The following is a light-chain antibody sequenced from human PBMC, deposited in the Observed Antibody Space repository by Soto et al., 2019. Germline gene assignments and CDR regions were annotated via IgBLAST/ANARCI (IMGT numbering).Light chain of an antibody. CDR2: AAS. J-gene: IGKJ4*01. CDR3: KQLNSYQLT. Sequence: DIQLTQSPSFLSASVGDRVTITCRASQGIRSYLAWYQQKPGKAPKLLIYAASTLQSGVPSRFRGSGSGKEFTLTISSLQPEDFATYHFKQLNSYQLTFGGGTKVDIX. V-gene: IGKV1-9*01. CDR1: QGIRSY.